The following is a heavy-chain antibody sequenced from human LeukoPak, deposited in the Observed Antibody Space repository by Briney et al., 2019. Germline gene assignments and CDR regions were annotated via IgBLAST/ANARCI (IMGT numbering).Heavy chain of an antibody. CDR2: IYYSGTT. CDR3: AKRAAGSGYFDY. J-gene: IGHJ4*02. D-gene: IGHD3-22*01. CDR1: GGPITSGNYY. V-gene: IGHV4-31*03. Sequence: SETLSLTCSVSGGPITSGNYYWSWIRQHPGKGLEWIGYIYYSGTTYYNPSLGSRVFISRDTSKNQFSLNLNFVTAADTALYYCAKRAAGSGYFDYWGQGILVTVSS.